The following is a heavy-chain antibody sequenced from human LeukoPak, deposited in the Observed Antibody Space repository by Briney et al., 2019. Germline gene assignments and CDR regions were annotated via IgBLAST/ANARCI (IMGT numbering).Heavy chain of an antibody. V-gene: IGHV4-59*02. Sequence: SETLSLTCTVSGGSVSSHYWSWIRQPPGKGLEWIGNVYYSGSTNYNPSLKSRVTISVDTSKNQFSLKLSSVTAADTAVYYCTRGSIAYYYMDVWGKGTTVTISS. J-gene: IGHJ6*03. CDR3: TRGSIAYYYMDV. CDR1: GGSVSSHY. D-gene: IGHD3-22*01. CDR2: VYYSGST.